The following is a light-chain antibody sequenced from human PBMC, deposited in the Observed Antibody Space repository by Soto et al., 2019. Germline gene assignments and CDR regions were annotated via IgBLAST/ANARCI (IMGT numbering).Light chain of an antibody. CDR3: AAWDDSLNGWV. CDR1: SSNVGSNA. Sequence: QTVVTQPPSASGTPGQRVTISCSGSSSNVGSNAVNWYQQLPGTAPKLLIYSNDQRPSGVPDRFSGSGSGTSASLAISGLQSEDEADYYCAAWDDSLNGWVFGGGTKLTVL. J-gene: IGLJ3*02. V-gene: IGLV1-44*01. CDR2: SND.